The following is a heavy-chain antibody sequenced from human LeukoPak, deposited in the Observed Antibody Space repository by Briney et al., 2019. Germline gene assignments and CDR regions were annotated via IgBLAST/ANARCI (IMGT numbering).Heavy chain of an antibody. J-gene: IGHJ4*02. V-gene: IGHV1-8*02. CDR3: ARGTPSCSSASCYDY. CDR1: GYTFTGYY. D-gene: IGHD2-2*01. Sequence: ASVKVSCKASGYTFTGYYMHWVRQATGQGLEWMGWMNPYSGNTGYGQRFLGRVTMTRDTSTSTAYMELTNLTSDDTAVYYCARGTPSCSSASCYDYWGQGTLLTVSS. CDR2: MNPYSGNT.